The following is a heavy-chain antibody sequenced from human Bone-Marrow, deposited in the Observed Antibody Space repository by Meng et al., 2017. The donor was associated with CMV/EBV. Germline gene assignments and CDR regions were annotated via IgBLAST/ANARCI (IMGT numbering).Heavy chain of an antibody. V-gene: IGHV4-4*02. CDR1: GGSISSSNW. Sequence: SETLSLTCAVSGGSISSSNWWSWVRQPPGKGLEWIGEIYHSGSTNYNPSLKSRVTISVDKSKNQFSLKLSSVTAADTAVYYCARDQGQYCSGGSCYDAYGMDVWGQGTTVTFSS. CDR3: ARDQGQYCSGGSCYDAYGMDV. CDR2: IYHSGST. D-gene: IGHD2-15*01. J-gene: IGHJ6*02.